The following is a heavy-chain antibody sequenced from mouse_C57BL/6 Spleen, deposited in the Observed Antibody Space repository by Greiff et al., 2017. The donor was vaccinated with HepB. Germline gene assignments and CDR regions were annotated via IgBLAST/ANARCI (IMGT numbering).Heavy chain of an antibody. CDR3: ARSPGGDYYAMDY. CDR2: IDPSDSYT. Sequence: QVQLQQPGAELVMPGASVKLSCKASGYTFTSYWMHWVKQRPGQGLEWIGEIDPSDSYTNYNQKFKGKSTLTVDKSSSTAYMQLSSLTSADSAVYYCARSPGGDYYAMDYWGQGTSVTVSS. CDR1: GYTFTSYW. J-gene: IGHJ4*01. V-gene: IGHV1-69*01.